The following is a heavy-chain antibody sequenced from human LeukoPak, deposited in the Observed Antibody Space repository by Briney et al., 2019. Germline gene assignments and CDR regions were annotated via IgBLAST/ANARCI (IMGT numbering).Heavy chain of an antibody. CDR1: GYTFTSYG. CDR2: ISAYNGNT. CDR3: ARDSYYYDSSGYYYVFDY. V-gene: IGHV1-18*01. J-gene: IGHJ4*02. Sequence: ASVKVSCKASGYTFTSYGISWVRQAPGQGLEWMGWISAYNGNTNYAQKFQGRVTMTRDTSISTAYMELSRLRSDDTAVYYCARDSYYYDSSGYYYVFDYWGQGTLVTVSS. D-gene: IGHD3-22*01.